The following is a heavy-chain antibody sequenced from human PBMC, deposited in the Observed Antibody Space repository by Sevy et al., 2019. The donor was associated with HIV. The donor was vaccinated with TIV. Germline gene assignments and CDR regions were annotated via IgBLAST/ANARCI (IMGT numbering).Heavy chain of an antibody. CDR1: GFTFSSYA. V-gene: IGHV3-30-3*01. CDR3: ARDFYPMTMVVTHFDY. Sequence: GGSLRLSCAASGFTFSSYAMHWVRQAPGKGLEWVAVISYDGSNKYYADSVKGRFIISRDNSKNTLYLQMNSLRAEDTAVYYCARDFYPMTMVVTHFDYWGQGTLVTVSS. J-gene: IGHJ4*02. CDR2: ISYDGSNK. D-gene: IGHD3-10*01.